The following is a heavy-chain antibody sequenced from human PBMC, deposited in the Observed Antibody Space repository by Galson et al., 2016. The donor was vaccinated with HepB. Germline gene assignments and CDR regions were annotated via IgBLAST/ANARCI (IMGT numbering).Heavy chain of an antibody. J-gene: IGHJ4*02. CDR2: ISGSGGNT. Sequence: SLRLSCAASGFTFSTYAMTWVRQAPGKGLEWVSTISGSGGNTFYADSVKGRFTISRDNSKNTLYLQMNSPIGDDTAVFYCAALEPYYVDYWGQGTLVTVSS. V-gene: IGHV3-23*01. D-gene: IGHD1-1*01. CDR1: GFTFSTYA. CDR3: AALEPYYVDY.